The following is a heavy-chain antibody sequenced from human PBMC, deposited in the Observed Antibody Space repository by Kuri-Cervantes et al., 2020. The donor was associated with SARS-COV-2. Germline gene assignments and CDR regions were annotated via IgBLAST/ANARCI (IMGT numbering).Heavy chain of an antibody. V-gene: IGHV3-11*04. J-gene: IGHJ4*02. CDR2: ISSSGSTI. Sequence: GGSLRLSCAASGFTFSDYYMSWIRQAPGKGLEWISYISSSGSTIYYADSVKGRFTISRDNAKNMLFLQMNSLRAEDTAVYYCVRDGDHWNFDYWGQGTLVTVYS. CDR1: GFTFSDYY. D-gene: IGHD1-1*01. CDR3: VRDGDHWNFDY.